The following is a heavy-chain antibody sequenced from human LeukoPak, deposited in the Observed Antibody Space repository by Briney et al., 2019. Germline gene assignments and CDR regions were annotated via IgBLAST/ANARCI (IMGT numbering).Heavy chain of an antibody. CDR2: ISYDGSNK. CDR1: GFTFSSYA. V-gene: IGHV3-30*04. Sequence: PGGSLRLSCAASGFTFSSYAMHWVRQAPGKGLEWVAVISYDGSNKYYADSVKGRFTISRDKSKNTLYLQMNSLRAEDTAVYYCARDLACSGSYCFYGMDVWGQGTTVTVSS. D-gene: IGHD3-10*01. J-gene: IGHJ6*02. CDR3: ARDLACSGSYCFYGMDV.